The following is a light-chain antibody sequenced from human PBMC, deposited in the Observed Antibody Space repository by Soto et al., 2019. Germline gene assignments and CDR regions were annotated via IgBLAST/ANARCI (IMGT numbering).Light chain of an antibody. V-gene: IGLV2-14*03. Sequence: QSALTQPASVSGSPRQSITISCTGTHSDIGNYNYVSWYQHLPGKAPKLMIYDVGSRPSGVSSRFSGSKSGNTACLAISGLQAEDEADYYCNSYREDHPRFYVFGTGTKVTVL. CDR2: DVG. J-gene: IGLJ1*01. CDR3: NSYREDHPRFYV. CDR1: HSDIGNYNY.